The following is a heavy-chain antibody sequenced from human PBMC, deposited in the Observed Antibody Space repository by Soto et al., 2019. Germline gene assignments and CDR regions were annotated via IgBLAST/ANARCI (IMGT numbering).Heavy chain of an antibody. Sequence: VGSLRLSCAASGFTVSTYYMSWVRQAPWKGLEWVSVIYSAGSTDFADSVKGRFTVSRDNSKNTLYLQMSSLRAEDTAVYYCARVPSSSYHYFDYWGQGTLVTVSS. CDR1: GFTVSTYY. CDR2: IYSAGST. CDR3: ARVPSSSYHYFDY. J-gene: IGHJ4*02. D-gene: IGHD6-13*01. V-gene: IGHV3-66*01.